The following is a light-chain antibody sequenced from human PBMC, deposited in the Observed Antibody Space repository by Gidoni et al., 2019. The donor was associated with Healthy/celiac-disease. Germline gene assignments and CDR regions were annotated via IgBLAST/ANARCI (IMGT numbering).Light chain of an antibody. V-gene: IGKV1-39*01. CDR1: QSISSY. Sequence: DIQMTQSPSSLSAFVGDRVTISCRASQSISSYLNWYQQKQEKATKLLIYAASSLQSGVPSRFSGSGSGTDFTLTISSLQPEDFATYYCQQTYSTLPTFGQGTKVEIK. CDR2: AAS. J-gene: IGKJ1*01. CDR3: QQTYSTLPT.